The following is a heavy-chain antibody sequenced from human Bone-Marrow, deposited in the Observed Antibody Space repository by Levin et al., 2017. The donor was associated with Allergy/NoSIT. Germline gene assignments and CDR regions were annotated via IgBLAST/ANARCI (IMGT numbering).Heavy chain of an antibody. CDR2: IIGSGDDT. J-gene: IGHJ2*01. V-gene: IGHV3-23*01. CDR1: GFTSSFYA. CDR3: EKMEQQLLKGAFDL. Sequence: GGSLRLSCEASGFTSSFYAMSWVRQAPGKGLEWVSGIIGSGDDTSYIDSVKGRFIISRDESKNTLYLQMNGLRAEDTATYYCEKMEQQLLKGAFDLWGRGTLVTVSS. D-gene: IGHD1-26*01.